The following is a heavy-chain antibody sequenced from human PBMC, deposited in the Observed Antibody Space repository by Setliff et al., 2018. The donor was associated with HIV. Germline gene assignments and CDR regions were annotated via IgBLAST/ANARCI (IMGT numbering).Heavy chain of an antibody. V-gene: IGHV4-39*07. Sequence: SETLSLTCTVSGGSISRSTHHWAWIRQPLGKGLEWIGALSSKGQAYYNPSLKSRVAISIDSSKNLFSLRLDSLTAADTAVYYCAAQDLDLVKYYYMDYWGPGALVTVSS. CDR2: LSSKGQA. CDR3: AAQDLDLVKYYYMDY. D-gene: IGHD2-21*01. J-gene: IGHJ4*02. CDR1: GGSISRSTHH.